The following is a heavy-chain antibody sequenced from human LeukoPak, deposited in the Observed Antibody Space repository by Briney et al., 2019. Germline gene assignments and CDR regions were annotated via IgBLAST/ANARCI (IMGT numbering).Heavy chain of an antibody. CDR3: ARGLRFWAFDP. CDR1: GGSISSYY. D-gene: IGHD3-3*01. Sequence: RPSETLSLTCTVSGGSISSYYWSWIRQPPGKGLEWIGYIYYSGSTNYNPSLKSRVTISVDTSKNQFSLKLSSVTAADTAVYYCARGLRFWAFDPWDQGTLVTVSS. J-gene: IGHJ5*02. V-gene: IGHV4-59*01. CDR2: IYYSGST.